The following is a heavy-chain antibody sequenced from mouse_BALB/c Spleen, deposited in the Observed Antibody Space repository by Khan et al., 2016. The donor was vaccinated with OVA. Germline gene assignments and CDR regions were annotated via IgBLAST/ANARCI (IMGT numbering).Heavy chain of an antibody. J-gene: IGHJ2*01. CDR1: GLNIKDTY. Sequence: MQLEESGAELVKSGATVKLSCTASGLNIKDTYMHWLKQWPEKGLEWIGRIDTTNGNTKYDSKFQGKATITAATYSNPDYLHLSRLKSGDTAVDYGARMARKWGQGTMLTVSS. V-gene: IGHV14-3*02. CDR3: ARMARK. CDR2: IDTTNGNT.